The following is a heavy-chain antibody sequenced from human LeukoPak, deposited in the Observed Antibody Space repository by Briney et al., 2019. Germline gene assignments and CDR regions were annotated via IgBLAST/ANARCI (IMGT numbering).Heavy chain of an antibody. Sequence: SVKVSCKASGGTFSSYAISWVRQAPGQGLEWMGRIIPILGIANYAQKFQGRVTITADKSTSTAYMELSSLRSEDTAVYYCVSPSHRYGMDVWGQGTTVAVSS. CDR2: IIPILGIA. CDR1: GGTFSSYA. CDR3: VSPSHRYGMDV. V-gene: IGHV1-69*04. J-gene: IGHJ6*02.